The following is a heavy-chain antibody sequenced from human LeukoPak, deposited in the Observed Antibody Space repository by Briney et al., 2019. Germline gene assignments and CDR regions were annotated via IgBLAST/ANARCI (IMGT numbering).Heavy chain of an antibody. CDR3: ARQVAGIGLYYFDY. Sequence: PSKTLSLTCTVSGDSIRSSAYYWGWIRQPPGKGLQWIGSIYFSGNTDYNPSLTISIDTSKNQFSLKLTSVTAADTAVYYCARQVAGIGLYYFDYWGQGTLVTVSS. J-gene: IGHJ4*02. CDR1: GDSIRSSAYY. D-gene: IGHD6-19*01. V-gene: IGHV4-39*01. CDR2: IYFSGNT.